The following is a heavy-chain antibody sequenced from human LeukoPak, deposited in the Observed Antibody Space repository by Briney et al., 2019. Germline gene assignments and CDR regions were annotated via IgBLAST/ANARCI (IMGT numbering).Heavy chain of an antibody. CDR2: IKQDGSEK. J-gene: IGHJ6*02. Sequence: GGSLRLSCAASGFTFSNYWMSWVRQAPGKGLEWVANIKQDGSEKYFVDSVKGRFTISRDNAKNSLYLQMNSLRAEDTAVYYCARSHYYDSSGYYYYYYGMDVWGQGTTVTVSS. CDR3: ARSHYYDSSGYYYYYYGMDV. D-gene: IGHD3-22*01. V-gene: IGHV3-7*01. CDR1: GFTFSNYW.